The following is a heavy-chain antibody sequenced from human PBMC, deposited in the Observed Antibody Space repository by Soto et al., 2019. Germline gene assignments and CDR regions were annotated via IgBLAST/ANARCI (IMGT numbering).Heavy chain of an antibody. Sequence: QVQLVQSGAEVKKPGSSVKVSCKASGGTFSSYTVNWVRQAPRQGLGWMGRIIPTLDTTNYAQKFQGRVTITADKSTSTAYMELNSLTSQDTAVYYCASSGSGSGYSDNRFWGQGTLVTVSS. CDR2: IIPTLDTT. D-gene: IGHD3-10*01. CDR3: ASSGSGSGYSDNRF. J-gene: IGHJ4*02. V-gene: IGHV1-69*08. CDR1: GGTFSSYT.